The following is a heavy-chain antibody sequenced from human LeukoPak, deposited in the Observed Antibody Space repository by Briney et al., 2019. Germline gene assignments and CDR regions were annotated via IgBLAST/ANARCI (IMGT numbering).Heavy chain of an antibody. J-gene: IGHJ4*02. CDR3: AIGYSSGWYDFDY. CDR2: IFYSGST. Sequence: PSETLSLTCIVSGGSFNNYYWSWIRQPPGKGLEWIGYIFYSGSTTYNPSLKSRITMSVDTFKNQFSLKLRSVTAADTAVYYCAIGYSSGWYDFDYWGQGTLVTVSS. CDR1: GGSFNNYY. V-gene: IGHV4-59*01. D-gene: IGHD6-19*01.